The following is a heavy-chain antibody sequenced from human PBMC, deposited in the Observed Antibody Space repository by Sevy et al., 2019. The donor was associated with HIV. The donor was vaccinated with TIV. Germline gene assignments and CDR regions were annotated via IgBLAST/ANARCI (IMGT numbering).Heavy chain of an antibody. D-gene: IGHD3-10*01. CDR2: ITWNSENI. V-gene: IGHV3-9*01. J-gene: IGHJ4*02. Sequence: GGSLRLSCTASGFSFDDYAMHWVRQRPGKGLEWVSGITWNSENIGSADSVKGRFTISRDNVKNPLVLQMESLRPEDTAFYFGARQPGGVDHSFDHWGQGTLVIVSS. CDR1: GFSFDDYA. CDR3: ARQPGGVDHSFDH.